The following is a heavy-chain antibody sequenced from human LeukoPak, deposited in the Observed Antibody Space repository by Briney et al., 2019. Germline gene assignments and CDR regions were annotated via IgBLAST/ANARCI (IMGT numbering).Heavy chain of an antibody. J-gene: IGHJ4*02. CDR2: ISRDEGRE. Sequence: GGSLRLSCAASGFPFNTYEMHWVRQAPGKGLEWVALISRDEGREYYADSVKGRFTISRDNSKNTLYLQMNSLRAEDTAVYYCAKLSHEANRPTFDYWGQGTLVTVSS. CDR3: AKLSHEANRPTFDY. V-gene: IGHV3-30*07. D-gene: IGHD1-14*01. CDR1: GFPFNTYE.